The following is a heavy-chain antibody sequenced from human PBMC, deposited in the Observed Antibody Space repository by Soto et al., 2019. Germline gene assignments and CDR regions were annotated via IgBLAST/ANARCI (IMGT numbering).Heavy chain of an antibody. CDR1: AGSFSGFY. J-gene: IGHJ4*02. CDR3: AQGRGAARLLF. Sequence: QVQLQQWGAGLLKPSETLSLNCSVFAGSFSGFYWSWIRQAPGKGLEWIGEINDSGSTNYSPSLKSRVFISVDTSRKQFSLELRSLTAADTAVYFCAQGRGAARLLFWGLGTLVTVSS. CDR2: INDSGST. D-gene: IGHD6-6*01. V-gene: IGHV4-34*01.